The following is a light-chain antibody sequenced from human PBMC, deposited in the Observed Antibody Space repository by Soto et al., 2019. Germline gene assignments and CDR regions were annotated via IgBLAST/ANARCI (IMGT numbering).Light chain of an antibody. CDR2: EVS. V-gene: IGLV2-18*02. CDR1: SSDVGSYNR. J-gene: IGLJ2*01. Sequence: QSALTQPPSVPGSPGQSVTISCTGTSSDVGSYNRVSWYQLTPGTAPKLMIYEVSHRPSGVPDRFSGSKSGNTASLTISGRQTEDEADYYCSSYTSSSTLVFGGGTKLTVL. CDR3: SSYTSSSTLV.